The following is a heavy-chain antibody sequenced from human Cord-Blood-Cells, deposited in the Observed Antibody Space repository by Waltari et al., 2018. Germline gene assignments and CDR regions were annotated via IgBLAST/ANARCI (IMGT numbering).Heavy chain of an antibody. J-gene: IGHJ4*02. Sequence: QLQLQESGPGLVKPSETLSLTCTVSGGSISSSSYYWGWIRQPPGKGLERIGSIYYSGSTDYTPALKSRVTISVDTSKNQFSLKLSSVTAADTAVHYCARKYSYGLDYWGQGTLVTVSS. CDR1: GGSISSSSYY. D-gene: IGHD5-18*01. CDR2: IYYSGST. CDR3: ARKYSYGLDY. V-gene: IGHV4-39*01.